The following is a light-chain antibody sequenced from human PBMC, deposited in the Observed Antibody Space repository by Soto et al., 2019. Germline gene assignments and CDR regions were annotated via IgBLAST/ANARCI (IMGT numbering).Light chain of an antibody. J-gene: IGKJ1*01. CDR2: YTS. CDR1: QYVGTR. CDR3: QHFYNLPLWT. Sequence: SLATLSSKNGEAATLSCRASQYVGTRLAWYQHKPGQAPRLLIYYTSNRATGIPARFSGSGSGTEFTLTIGSLQSEDFAIYYCQHFYNLPLWTFCHVGKVDI. V-gene: IGKV3D-15*01.